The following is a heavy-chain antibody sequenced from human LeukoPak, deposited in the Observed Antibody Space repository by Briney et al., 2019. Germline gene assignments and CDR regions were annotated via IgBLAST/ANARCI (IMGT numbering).Heavy chain of an antibody. CDR2: IYTSGST. D-gene: IGHD5-24*01. J-gene: IGHJ3*02. Sequence: SETLSLTCTVSGGSISSYYWSWIRQPAGKGLEWIGRIYTSGSTNYNPSLKSRVTMSVDTSKNQFSLKLSSVTAADTAVFYCARHRAEMATITDDAFDMWGQGTMVTVSS. CDR1: GGSISSYY. V-gene: IGHV4-4*07. CDR3: ARHRAEMATITDDAFDM.